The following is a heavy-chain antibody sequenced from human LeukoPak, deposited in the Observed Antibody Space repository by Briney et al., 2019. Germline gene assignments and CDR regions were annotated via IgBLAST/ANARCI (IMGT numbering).Heavy chain of an antibody. CDR3: AKAHTTSLLTAYYCFDY. CDR1: GFTFTTYA. Sequence: PGGSLRLSCAASGFTFTTYALTWVRQAPGKGLEWVSTISGSSGSTYYADSVKGRFTISRDNSKNTVYLQMNNLTAEDTAVYYCAKAHTTSLLTAYYCFDYWGQGTLVTVSS. D-gene: IGHD3-9*01. V-gene: IGHV3-23*01. CDR2: ISGSSGST. J-gene: IGHJ4*02.